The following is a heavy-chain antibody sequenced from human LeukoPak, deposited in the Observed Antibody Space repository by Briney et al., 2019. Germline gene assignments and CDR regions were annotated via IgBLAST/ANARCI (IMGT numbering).Heavy chain of an antibody. J-gene: IGHJ4*02. V-gene: IGHV4-59*12. CDR3: ARNFHDFWS. CDR1: AGSISTYY. D-gene: IGHD3-3*01. Sequence: SETLSLTCSVSAGSISTYYWSWMRQPPGKGLEWIGYIYYSGSTDYNPSLKSRVTISVDTSKNQFSLKLSSVTAADTAVYYCARNFHDFWSWGQGTLVTVSS. CDR2: IYYSGST.